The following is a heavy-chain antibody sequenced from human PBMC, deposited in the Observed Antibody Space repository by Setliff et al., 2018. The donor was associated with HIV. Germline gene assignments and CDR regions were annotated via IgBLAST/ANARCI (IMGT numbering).Heavy chain of an antibody. CDR3: ARHRPWEVGVFDI. CDR1: GGSMRNYY. V-gene: IGHV4-59*08. Sequence: PSETLSLTCSVSGGSMRNYYWSWTRQPPRKGLEWVGYISYNGITTYNPSLKSRVTISVDTSKNQFSLKLTSVTAADTAVYYCARHRPWEVGVFDIWGQGTMVTVSS. D-gene: IGHD1-26*01. CDR2: ISYNGIT. J-gene: IGHJ3*02.